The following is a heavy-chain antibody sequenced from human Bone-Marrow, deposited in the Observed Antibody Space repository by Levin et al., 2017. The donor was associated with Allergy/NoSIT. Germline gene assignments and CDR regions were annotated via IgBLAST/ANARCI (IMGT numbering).Heavy chain of an antibody. CDR1: GGTFSDYA. CDR2: IIPLFVTG. D-gene: IGHD4-17*01. CDR3: AGDRIRAGVTTGPLGY. V-gene: IGHV1-69*13. Sequence: SVKVSCKTSGGTFSDYAISWVRQAPGQGLEWMGGIIPLFVTGHYAQKFQGRVTITADESTSTAYMEMNTLTSEDTAVYFCAGDRIRAGVTTGPLGYWGQGTLVTVSA. J-gene: IGHJ4*02.